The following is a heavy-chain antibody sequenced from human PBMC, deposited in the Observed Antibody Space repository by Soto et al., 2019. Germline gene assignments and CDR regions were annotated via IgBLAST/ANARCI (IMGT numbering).Heavy chain of an antibody. CDR1: GYTFTSYG. CDR2: ISAYNGNT. V-gene: IGHV1-18*03. J-gene: IGHJ4*02. CDR3: ARGGGHVWGSYRY. D-gene: IGHD3-16*02. Sequence: QVQLVQSGAEVKKPGASVKVSCKASGYTFTSYGISWVRQAPGQGLEWMGWISAYNGNTNYAQKLQGRVTMTPETSTSRAYVEVRSLRSDGMAVDYCARGGGHVWGSYRYWGQGTLVTVSS.